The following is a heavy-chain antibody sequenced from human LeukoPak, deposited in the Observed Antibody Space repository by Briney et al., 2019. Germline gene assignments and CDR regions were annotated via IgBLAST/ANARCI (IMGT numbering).Heavy chain of an antibody. D-gene: IGHD3-10*01. J-gene: IGHJ4*02. V-gene: IGHV4-39*02. CDR1: GGSISSSSYY. CDR2: IYYSGNT. CDR3: ARDPYYGSGSYYPYPFDY. Sequence: SETLSLTCTVSGGSISSSSYYWGWIRQPPGKGLEWIGSIYYSGNTYYNPSLKSRVTISVDTSKNLFSLKLTSVTAADTAVYYCARDPYYGSGSYYPYPFDYWGQGTLVTVSS.